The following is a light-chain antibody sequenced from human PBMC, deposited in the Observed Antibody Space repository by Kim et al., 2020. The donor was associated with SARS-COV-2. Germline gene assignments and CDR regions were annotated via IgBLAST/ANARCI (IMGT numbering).Light chain of an antibody. J-gene: IGLJ3*02. CDR2: GKN. CDR3: NSRDSSGNHWV. CDR1: SLRSYY. Sequence: SSELTQDPAVSVALGQTVRITCQGDSLRSYYASWYQQKPGQAPVLVIYGKNNRPSGIPDRFSGSSSGNTASLTITGAQAEDEADDYCNSRDSSGNHWVFGGGTQLTV. V-gene: IGLV3-19*01.